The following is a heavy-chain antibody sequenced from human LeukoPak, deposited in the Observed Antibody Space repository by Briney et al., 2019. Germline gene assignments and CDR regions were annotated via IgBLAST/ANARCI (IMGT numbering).Heavy chain of an antibody. CDR3: ARIPYDFRSPFDY. CDR1: GYSFTRYW. J-gene: IGHJ4*02. Sequence: GESLKISCKGSGYSFTRYWIGWVRQMPGKGLEWMGVIYVGDSYTRYSPSFQGQVTISVDKSISTAYLQWSSLKASDTAMYYCARIPYDFRSPFDYWGQGTLVTVSS. V-gene: IGHV5-51*01. CDR2: IYVGDSYT. D-gene: IGHD3-3*01.